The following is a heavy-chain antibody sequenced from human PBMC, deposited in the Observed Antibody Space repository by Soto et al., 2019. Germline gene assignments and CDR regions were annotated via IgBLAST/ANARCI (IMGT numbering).Heavy chain of an antibody. V-gene: IGHV2-5*01. CDR2: IYWTDDK. CDR3: AHKLPVTTSAFDI. J-gene: IGHJ3*02. D-gene: IGHD4-17*01. CDR1: GFSLNTSGVG. Sequence: QITLKESGPTLVNPTQTLTLTCTFSGFSLNTSGVGVGWVRQPPGRALEWLAVIYWTDDKRYSPSLKSRLSITKDTSKNQVVLTMTNMDPMDTAIFFCAHKLPVTTSAFDIWGQGTMVTVS.